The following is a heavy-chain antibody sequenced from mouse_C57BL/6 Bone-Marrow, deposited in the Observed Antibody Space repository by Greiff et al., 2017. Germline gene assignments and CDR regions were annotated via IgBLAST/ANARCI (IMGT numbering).Heavy chain of an antibody. CDR1: GYTFTNYW. CDR3: AVYDGYYGNY. J-gene: IGHJ4*01. V-gene: IGHV1-63*01. CDR2: IYPGGGYT. Sequence: VQLQQSGAELVRPGTSVKMSCKASGYTFTNYWIGWAKQRPGHGLEWIGDIYPGGGYTNYNEKFKGKATLTADKSSSTAYMQFSSLTSEDSAIYYCAVYDGYYGNYWCQGTSVTVSS. D-gene: IGHD2-3*01.